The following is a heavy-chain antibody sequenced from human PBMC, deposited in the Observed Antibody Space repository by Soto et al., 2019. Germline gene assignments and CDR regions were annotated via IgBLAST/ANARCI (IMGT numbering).Heavy chain of an antibody. J-gene: IGHJ4*02. CDR3: ARDNYGDTYYFDY. V-gene: IGHV4-59*12. CDR1: GGSISSYY. CDR2: IYYSGST. D-gene: IGHD4-17*01. Sequence: SETLSLTCTVSGGSISSYYWSWIRQPPGKGLEWIGYIYYSGSTYYNPSLKSRVTISVDTSKNQFSLKLSSVTATDTAVYYCARDNYGDTYYFDYWGQGTLVTVSS.